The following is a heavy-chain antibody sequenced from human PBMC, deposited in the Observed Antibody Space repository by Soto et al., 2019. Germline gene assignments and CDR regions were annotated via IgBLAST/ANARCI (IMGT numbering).Heavy chain of an antibody. Sequence: QVQLVESGGGVVQPGRSLRLSCAASGFTFSRYGMHWVRQAPGKGLEWVAIKSYDGSIEYYADSVKGRFTVSRDNSKNTLYLQMNSLRAEDTAIYYCAKVSSSWPYYFDYWGQGTLVTVSS. D-gene: IGHD6-13*01. CDR3: AKVSSSWPYYFDY. CDR2: KSYDGSIE. J-gene: IGHJ4*02. V-gene: IGHV3-30*18. CDR1: GFTFSRYG.